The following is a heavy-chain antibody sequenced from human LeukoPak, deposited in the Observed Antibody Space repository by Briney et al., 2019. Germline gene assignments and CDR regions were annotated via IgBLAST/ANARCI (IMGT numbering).Heavy chain of an antibody. CDR2: IKSKTDGGTT. CDR1: GFTFSNAW. J-gene: IGHJ6*02. CDR3: TTDQYGSGYYYYYYGMDV. V-gene: IGHV3-15*01. Sequence: PGGSLRLSCAASGFTFSNAWMSWVRQAPGKGLEWVGRIKSKTDGGTTDYAAPVKGRFTISRDDSKNTLYLQMNSLKTEDTAVYYCTTDQYGSGYYYYYYGMDVWGQGTTVTVSS. D-gene: IGHD3-10*01.